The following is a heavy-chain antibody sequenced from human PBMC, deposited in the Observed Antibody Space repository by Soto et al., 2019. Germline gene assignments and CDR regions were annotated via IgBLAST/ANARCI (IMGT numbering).Heavy chain of an antibody. Sequence: QVPLQESGRGLVKPSETLSLTCTVSGASIRNYYWSWIRQPAGKALEWIGRIYVSVSTDYNPSLKTRVTMSVDTSKNQFSLKLRSMTAADTAVYYCAREDYYDSRHKPHYGLDVWGQGTTVTVSS. CDR2: IYVSVST. CDR1: GASIRNYY. D-gene: IGHD3-22*01. CDR3: AREDYYDSRHKPHYGLDV. V-gene: IGHV4-4*07. J-gene: IGHJ6*02.